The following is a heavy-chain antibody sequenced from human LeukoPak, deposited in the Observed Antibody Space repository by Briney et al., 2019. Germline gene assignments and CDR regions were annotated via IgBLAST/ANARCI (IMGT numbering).Heavy chain of an antibody. Sequence: ASVKVSRKASGYTFTGYYMHWVRQAPGQGLEWMGRINPNSGGTNYAQKFQGRVTMTRDTSISTAYMELSRLRSDDTAVYYCARSNWGSPPGGFDYWGQGTLVTVSS. CDR3: ARSNWGSPPGGFDY. D-gene: IGHD7-27*01. CDR1: GYTFTGYY. CDR2: INPNSGGT. V-gene: IGHV1-2*06. J-gene: IGHJ4*02.